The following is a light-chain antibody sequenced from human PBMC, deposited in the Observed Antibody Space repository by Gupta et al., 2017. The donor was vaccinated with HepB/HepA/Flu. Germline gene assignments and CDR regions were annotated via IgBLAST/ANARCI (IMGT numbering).Light chain of an antibody. J-gene: IGKJ1*01. CDR2: GAS. CDR1: QGINNY. CDR3: LQLNTYSPWT. Sequence: DIQLTQSPSFLSASVGDRVTITCRVSQGINNYLGWFQQKPGKAPKLLIYGASSLSSGVPSRFSGSGSGTEFTLTISSLQPEDFATYYCLQLNTYSPWTFGQGTKVEIK. V-gene: IGKV1-9*01.